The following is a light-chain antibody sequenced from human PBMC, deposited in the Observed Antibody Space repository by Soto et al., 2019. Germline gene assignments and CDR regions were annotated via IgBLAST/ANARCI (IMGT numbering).Light chain of an antibody. CDR3: QQSSSAPRS. V-gene: IGKV1-39*01. J-gene: IGKJ4*01. CDR1: QSINTY. Sequence: DIQMTQSPSSLSASMGDRVTITCRASQSINTYLNWYQQKLGEAPKLLIYAASSLQSGVPLRFNGSGSGTDFTLTINSLQPEDFAIYYCQQSSSAPRSFGGGTRVEIK. CDR2: AAS.